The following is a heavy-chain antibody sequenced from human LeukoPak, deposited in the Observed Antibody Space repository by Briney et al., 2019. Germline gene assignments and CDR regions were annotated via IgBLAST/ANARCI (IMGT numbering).Heavy chain of an antibody. Sequence: SVKVSCKASGGTFSSYAISWVRQAPGQGLEWMGGIIPIFGTANYAQKLQGRVTITADESTSTAYMELSSLRSEDTAVYYCARAPMVRGVIIAFDIWGRGTMVTVSS. CDR1: GGTFSSYA. V-gene: IGHV1-69*13. D-gene: IGHD3-10*01. J-gene: IGHJ3*02. CDR2: IIPIFGTA. CDR3: ARAPMVRGVIIAFDI.